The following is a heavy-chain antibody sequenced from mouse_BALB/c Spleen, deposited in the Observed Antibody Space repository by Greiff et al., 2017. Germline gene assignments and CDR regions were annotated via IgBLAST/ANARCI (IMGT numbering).Heavy chain of an antibody. Sequence: ESGPGLVKPSQSLSLTCSVTGYSITSGYYWNWIRQFPGNKLEWMGYISYDGSNNYNPSLKNRISITRDTSKNQFFLKLNSVTTEDTATYYCARDGGNYVDYWGQGTTLTVSS. CDR2: ISYDGSN. J-gene: IGHJ2*01. CDR3: ARDGGNYVDY. V-gene: IGHV3-6*02. CDR1: GYSITSGYY. D-gene: IGHD2-14*01.